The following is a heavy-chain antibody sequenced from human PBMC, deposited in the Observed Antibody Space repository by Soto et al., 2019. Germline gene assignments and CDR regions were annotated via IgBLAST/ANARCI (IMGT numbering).Heavy chain of an antibody. J-gene: IGHJ3*02. V-gene: IGHV5-10-1*04. D-gene: IGHD3-9*01. CDR3: ARRRYDILTGYYTGTDDAFDI. CDR1: GYSFTSYW. Sequence: PGESLKISCKGSGYSFTSYWISWVRQMPGKGLEWMGRIDPSDSYTNYSPSFQGQVTISADKSISTAYLQWSSLKASDTAMYYCARRRYDILTGYYTGTDDAFDIWGQGTMVTVSS. CDR2: IDPSDSYT.